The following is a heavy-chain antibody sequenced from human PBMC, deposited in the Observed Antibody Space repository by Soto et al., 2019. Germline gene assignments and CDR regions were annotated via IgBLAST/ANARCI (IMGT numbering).Heavy chain of an antibody. V-gene: IGHV3-23*01. J-gene: IGHJ4*02. CDR3: ANWGKSGSDF. Sequence: PWWSLRLSCSASVFTLSSYAMSWVRQAPGKGLEWVSAISGSGGSTYYADPVKGRFTISRDNSKNTLYLQMDSLRAEDTAVYYCANWGKSGSDFWGQGTLVTVSS. CDR2: ISGSGGST. CDR1: VFTLSSYA. D-gene: IGHD1-26*01.